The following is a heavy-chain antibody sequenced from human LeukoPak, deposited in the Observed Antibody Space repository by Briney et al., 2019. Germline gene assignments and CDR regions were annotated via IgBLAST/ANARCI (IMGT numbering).Heavy chain of an antibody. CDR2: ISAYNGNT. Sequence: GASVKVSCKASGYTFTSYGISWVRQAPGQGLEWMGWISAYNGNTNYAQKLQGRVTMTTDTSTSTAYMELRSLRSDDTAVYYCARVPNSSSWYSSRYFDYWSQGTLVTVSS. CDR1: GYTFTSYG. J-gene: IGHJ4*02. D-gene: IGHD6-13*01. CDR3: ARVPNSSSWYSSRYFDY. V-gene: IGHV1-18*01.